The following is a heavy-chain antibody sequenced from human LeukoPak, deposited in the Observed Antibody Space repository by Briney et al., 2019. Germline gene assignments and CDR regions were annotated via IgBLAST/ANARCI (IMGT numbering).Heavy chain of an antibody. CDR3: ARDGGYSGYGIFDY. V-gene: IGHV4-31*03. Sequence: SETLSLTCTVSGGSISGGGYYWSWIRQHPGKGLEWIGYIYYSGSTYYNPSLKSRVTISVDTSKNQFSLKLSSVTAADTAVYYCARDGGYSGYGIFDYWGQGTLVTVSS. J-gene: IGHJ4*02. CDR2: IYYSGST. CDR1: GGSISGGGYY. D-gene: IGHD5-12*01.